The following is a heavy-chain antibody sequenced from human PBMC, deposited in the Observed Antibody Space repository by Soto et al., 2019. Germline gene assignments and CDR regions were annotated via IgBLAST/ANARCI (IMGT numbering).Heavy chain of an antibody. Sequence: QVQLVQSGAEVKKPGASVKVSCKASGYTFTSYGISWVRQAPGQGLEWMGWISAYNGNTNYAQKLQGRVTMTTDTSTSTAYMELRSLGSDDTAVYYCARDIVSGDYVSHWFDPWGKGTLVTVSS. J-gene: IGHJ5*02. CDR1: GYTFTSYG. D-gene: IGHD4-17*01. CDR2: ISAYNGNT. CDR3: ARDIVSGDYVSHWFDP. V-gene: IGHV1-18*01.